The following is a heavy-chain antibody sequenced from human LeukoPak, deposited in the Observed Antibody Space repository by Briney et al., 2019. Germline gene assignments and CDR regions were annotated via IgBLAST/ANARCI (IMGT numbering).Heavy chain of an antibody. D-gene: IGHD1-20*01. J-gene: IGHJ4*02. CDR3: ASSFRITGTTYYY. Sequence: PGGSLGLSCSASGFTFSSFWMHWVRHVPGKGLVWVSGRSSDGRITNYADFVKGRFTVSRDTAKKTLSLQMDSLRADDTAIYYCASSFRITGTTYYYWGQGTLVTVSS. V-gene: IGHV3-74*01. CDR2: RSSDGRIT. CDR1: GFTFSSFW.